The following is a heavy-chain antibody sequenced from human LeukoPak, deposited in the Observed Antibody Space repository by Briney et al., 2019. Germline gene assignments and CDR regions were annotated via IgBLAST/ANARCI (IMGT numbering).Heavy chain of an antibody. CDR3: TRDYGGFDY. CDR1: GFTFGDYV. D-gene: IGHD4-23*01. J-gene: IGHJ4*02. Sequence: GGSLRLSCRASGFTFGDYVMTWVRQAPGKGLEWVGFIRSKVYSGTTEYAASVKGRFIISRDDSKSIAYLQMNSLKTEDTAVYYCTRDYGGFDYWGQGTLVTVSS. CDR2: IRSKVYSGTT. V-gene: IGHV3-49*04.